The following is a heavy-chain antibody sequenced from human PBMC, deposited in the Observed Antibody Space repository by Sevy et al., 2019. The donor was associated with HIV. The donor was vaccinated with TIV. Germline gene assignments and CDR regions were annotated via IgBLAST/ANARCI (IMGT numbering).Heavy chain of an antibody. CDR2: FDPEDGET. D-gene: IGHD3-22*01. CDR3: AATKDYYENSGSPFDY. V-gene: IGHV1-24*01. CDR1: GHTLNRLG. J-gene: IGHJ4*02. Sequence: ASVKVSCKVYGHTLNRLGMHWVRQAPGKGREWMGSFDPEDGETFQAQKFQGRVTMTDDTSTDTVYMELSSLRSEDTAVYYCAATKDYYENSGSPFDYWGQGTLVTVSS.